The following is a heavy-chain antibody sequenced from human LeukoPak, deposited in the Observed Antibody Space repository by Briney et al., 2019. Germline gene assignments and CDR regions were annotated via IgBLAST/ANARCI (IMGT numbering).Heavy chain of an antibody. CDR1: GFTFSTYS. J-gene: IGHJ4*02. CDR2: ISSSSSTI. CDR3: ARDTSPVDN. D-gene: IGHD2/OR15-2a*01. Sequence: GGSLRLSCAASGFTFSTYSMSWVRQAPGKGLEWISYISSSSSTIYYADSVKGRFTISRDNAKNSLYLQMNSLRAEDTAVYYCARDTSPVDNWDQGTQVTVSS. V-gene: IGHV3-48*01.